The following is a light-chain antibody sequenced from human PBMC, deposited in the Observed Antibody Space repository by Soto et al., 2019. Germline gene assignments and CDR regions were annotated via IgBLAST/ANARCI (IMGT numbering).Light chain of an antibody. V-gene: IGKV3-20*01. CDR3: QQYGSSGT. J-gene: IGKJ1*01. CDR1: KSISSY. Sequence: EIVLTQSPGTLSLSPGEKATLSCRASKSISSYLAWYQQKPGQAPRLLIYDASKRASDIPARFSGSGSGTDFTLTISRLEPEDFAVYYCQQYGSSGTFGQGTKVDIK. CDR2: DAS.